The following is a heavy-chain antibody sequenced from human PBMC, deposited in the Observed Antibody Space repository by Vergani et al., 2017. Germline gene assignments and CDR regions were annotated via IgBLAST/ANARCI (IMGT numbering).Heavy chain of an antibody. D-gene: IGHD3-10*01. J-gene: IGHJ6*02. Sequence: QVQLQESGPGLVKPPGTLSLTCAVSGGSISGTNWWSWVRQSPGKGLEWIGEIYHSGSTNYNPSLKSRVTISVDKSKNQFSLKLSSVTAADTAVYYCARDQGSGSSDKGVWYYGMDVWGQGTTVTVSS. CDR3: ARDQGSGSSDKGVWYYGMDV. V-gene: IGHV4-4*03. CDR1: GGSISGTNW. CDR2: IYHSGST.